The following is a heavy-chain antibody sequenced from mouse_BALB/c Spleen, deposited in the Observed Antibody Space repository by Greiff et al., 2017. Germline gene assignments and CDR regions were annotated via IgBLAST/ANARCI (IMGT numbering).Heavy chain of an antibody. CDR3: ARGGLRQISTGAMDY. V-gene: IGHV1S81*02. CDR1: GYTFTSYW. Sequence: QVQLKQPGAELVKPGASVKLSCKASGYTFTSYWMHWVKQRPGQGLEWIGEINPSNGRTNYNEKFKSKATLTVDKSSSTAYMQLSSLTSEDSAVYYCARGGLRQISTGAMDYWGQGTSVTVSS. CDR2: INPSNGRT. D-gene: IGHD2-2*01. J-gene: IGHJ4*01.